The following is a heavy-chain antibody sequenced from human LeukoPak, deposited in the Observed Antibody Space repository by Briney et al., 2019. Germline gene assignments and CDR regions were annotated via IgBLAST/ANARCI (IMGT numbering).Heavy chain of an antibody. CDR2: IKPDGTEE. J-gene: IGHJ6*01. CDR1: GFRFSDSW. V-gene: IGHV3-7*01. Sequence: GGSLRLSCAASGFRFSDSWMSWVRQAPGKGPEWVANIKPDGTEEYYVDSVKGRFNVPRDNARNSLFLQMNSLRVEDTALYYCATYTNWVAGDVWGQGTTVSVSS. CDR3: ATYTNWVAGDV. D-gene: IGHD7-27*01.